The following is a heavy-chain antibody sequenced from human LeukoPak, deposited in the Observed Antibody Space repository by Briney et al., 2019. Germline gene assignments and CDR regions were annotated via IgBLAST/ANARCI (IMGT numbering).Heavy chain of an antibody. CDR3: ARDFHYFFNY. CDR2: ILKDGSDA. D-gene: IGHD3-9*01. V-gene: IGHV3-30-3*01. Sequence: GGSLRLSCTASAFTFNNFPMHWVRQAPGKGLEWVTLILKDGSDAFYADSVKGRFTISRDNSEYTLFLQMNSLRAEDTAIYYCARDFHYFFNYCGQGTLVTVSS. J-gene: IGHJ4*02. CDR1: AFTFNNFP.